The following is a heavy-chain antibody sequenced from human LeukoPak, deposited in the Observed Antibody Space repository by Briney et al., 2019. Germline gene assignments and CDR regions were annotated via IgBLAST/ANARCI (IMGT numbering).Heavy chain of an antibody. Sequence: ASVKVSRKASGGTFSSYAISWVRQAPGQGLEWMGRIIPILGIANYAQKFQGRVTITADKSTSTAYMELSSLRSEDTAVYYCVTSPPISPAPNDHWGQGTLVTVSS. CDR3: VTSPPISPAPNDH. D-gene: IGHD2-21*01. CDR2: IIPILGIA. CDR1: GGTFSSYA. V-gene: IGHV1-69*04. J-gene: IGHJ5*02.